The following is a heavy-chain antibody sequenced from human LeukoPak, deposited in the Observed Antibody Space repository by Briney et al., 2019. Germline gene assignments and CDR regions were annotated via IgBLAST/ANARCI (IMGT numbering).Heavy chain of an antibody. CDR2: ISYDGSTK. D-gene: IGHD1-26*01. V-gene: IGHV3-30*19. CDR3: ARALNRGRGATRVWEYYFDY. Sequence: PGGSLRLSCAASGFSFSSHAMHWVRQAPGKGLEWVAFISYDGSTKTYADSVKGRFTTSRDISLHLQMNSLRAEDTAVYYCARALNRGRGATRVWEYYFDYWGQGTLVTVSS. J-gene: IGHJ4*02. CDR1: GFSFSSHA.